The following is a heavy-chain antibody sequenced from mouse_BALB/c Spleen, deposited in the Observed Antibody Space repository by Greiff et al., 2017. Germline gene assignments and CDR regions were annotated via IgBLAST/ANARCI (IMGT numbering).Heavy chain of an antibody. V-gene: IGHV2-6-7*01. CDR1: GFSLTGYG. Sequence: QVQLKQSGPGLVQPSQSLSITCTVSGFSLTGYGVNWVRQPPGKGLEWLGMIWGDGSTDYNSALKSRLSISKDNSKSQVFLKMNSLQTDDTARYYCARDDDYDGYAMDYWGQGTSVTVSS. J-gene: IGHJ4*01. CDR2: IWGDGST. CDR3: ARDDDYDGYAMDY. D-gene: IGHD2-4*01.